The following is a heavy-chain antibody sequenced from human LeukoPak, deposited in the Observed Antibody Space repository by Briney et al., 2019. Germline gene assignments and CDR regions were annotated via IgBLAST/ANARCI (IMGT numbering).Heavy chain of an antibody. CDR1: GGSFSGYY. D-gene: IGHD3-3*01. V-gene: IGHV4-34*01. CDR2: INHSGST. CDR3: ARRITIFGVPPRGAFDI. Sequence: SETLSPTCAVYGGSFSGYYWSWIRQPPGKGLEWIGEINHSGSTNYNPSLKSRVTISVDTSKNQFSLKLSSVTAADTAVYYCARRITIFGVPPRGAFDIWGQGTMVTVSS. J-gene: IGHJ3*02.